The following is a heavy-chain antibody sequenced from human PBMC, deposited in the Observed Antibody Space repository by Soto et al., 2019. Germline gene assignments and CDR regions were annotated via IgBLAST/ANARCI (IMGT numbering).Heavy chain of an antibody. CDR3: ARLDAGRAPYYYYYMDV. Sequence: SETLSLTCTVSGGSISSYYWSWIRQPPGKGLEWIGYIYYSGSTNYNPSLKSRVTISVDTSKNQFSLKLSSVTAADTAVYYCARLDAGRAPYYYYYMDVRGKGTTVTVSS. CDR2: IYYSGST. D-gene: IGHD3-10*01. J-gene: IGHJ6*03. CDR1: GGSISSYY. V-gene: IGHV4-59*08.